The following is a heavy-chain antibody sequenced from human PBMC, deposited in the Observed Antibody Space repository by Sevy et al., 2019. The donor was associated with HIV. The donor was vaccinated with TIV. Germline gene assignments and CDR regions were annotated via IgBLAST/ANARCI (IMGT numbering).Heavy chain of an antibody. CDR3: ARDRTIFGLRYGMDV. CDR2: ISSSSSTI. V-gene: IGHV3-48*01. Sequence: GGSLRLSCAASGFTFSSYSMNWVRQAPGKGLEWVSYISSSSSTIYYADSVKGRFTISRDNAKNSLYLQMNSLRAEDTAVYDCARDRTIFGLRYGMDVWGQGTTVTVSS. D-gene: IGHD3-3*01. CDR1: GFTFSSYS. J-gene: IGHJ6*02.